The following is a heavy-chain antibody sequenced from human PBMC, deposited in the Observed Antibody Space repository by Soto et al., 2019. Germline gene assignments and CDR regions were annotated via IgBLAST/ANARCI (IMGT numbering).Heavy chain of an antibody. CDR2: IYYSGST. D-gene: IGHD3-10*01. CDR3: ARDKGAVRGVFPVGPAFDY. V-gene: IGHV4-31*03. CDR1: GGSISSGGYY. Sequence: SETLSLTCTVSGGSISSGGYYWSWIRQHPGKGLEWIGYIYYSGSTYYNPSLKSRVTISVDTSKNQFSLKLSSVTAADTAVYYCARDKGAVRGVFPVGPAFDYWGQGTLVTVSS. J-gene: IGHJ4*02.